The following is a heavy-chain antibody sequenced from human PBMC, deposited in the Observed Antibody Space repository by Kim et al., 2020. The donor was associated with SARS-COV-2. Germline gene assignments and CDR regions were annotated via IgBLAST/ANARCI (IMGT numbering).Heavy chain of an antibody. V-gene: IGHV5-51*01. Sequence: GESLKISCRGSGYTFNTYWIGLVRQMPGKGLEWMAIFYPADSDTKYSPSFQGQVTVSADKSISTAYLQWSSLKASDSAIYYCARGSRRVAPRRTNNFYYYGLDVWGQGTTVTVSS. J-gene: IGHJ6*02. CDR1: GYTFNTYW. D-gene: IGHD6-6*01. CDR3: ARGSRRVAPRRTNNFYYYGLDV. CDR2: FYPADSDT.